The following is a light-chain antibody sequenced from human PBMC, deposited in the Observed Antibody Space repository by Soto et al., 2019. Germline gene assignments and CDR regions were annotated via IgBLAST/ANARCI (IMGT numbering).Light chain of an antibody. CDR3: CSYAGSYTLI. Sequence: QSALTQPSSVSGSPGQSVTISCTGTSSEIGSYNYVSWYQQQAGKAPKLMIYDVNKRPSGVPHRFSGAKSGHTASLTISGLQAEDEADYYCCSYAGSYTLIFGGGTKVTVL. CDR1: SSEIGSYNY. V-gene: IGLV2-11*01. J-gene: IGLJ2*01. CDR2: DVN.